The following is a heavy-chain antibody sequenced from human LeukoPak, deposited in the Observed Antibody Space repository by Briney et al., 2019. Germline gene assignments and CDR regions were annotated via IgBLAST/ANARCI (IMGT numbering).Heavy chain of an antibody. CDR3: ARGPMHGPRYYFDY. CDR1: GGSFSGHY. CDR2: INHSGST. V-gene: IGHV4-34*01. Sequence: PSETLSLTCAVYGGSFSGHYWSWIRQPPGKGLEWIGEINHSGSTNYNPSLKSRVTISVDTSKDQFSLKLSSVTAADTAVYYCARGPMHGPRYYFDYWGQGTLVTVSS. J-gene: IGHJ4*02.